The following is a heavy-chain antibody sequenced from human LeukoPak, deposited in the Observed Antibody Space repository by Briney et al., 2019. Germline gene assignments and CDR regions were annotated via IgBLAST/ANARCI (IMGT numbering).Heavy chain of an antibody. CDR3: ARDYSSSSGIAFDI. D-gene: IGHD6-6*01. V-gene: IGHV3-7*01. CDR1: GFTFSSYW. J-gene: IGHJ3*02. Sequence: GGSLRLSCAASGFTFSSYWMSWVRQAPGKGLEWVANIKQDGSEKYYVDSVKGRFTISRDNAKNSLYLQMNSLRAEDTAVYYCARDYSSSSGIAFDIWGQGTMVTVSS. CDR2: IKQDGSEK.